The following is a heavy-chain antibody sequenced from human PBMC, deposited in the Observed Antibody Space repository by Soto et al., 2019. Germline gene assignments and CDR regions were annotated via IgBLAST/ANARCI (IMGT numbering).Heavy chain of an antibody. D-gene: IGHD3-10*01. J-gene: IGHJ4*02. CDR3: TRGPRSTSTGSGAF. V-gene: IGHV3-74*01. Sequence: GGSLRLSCAASGFTFSMYWMHWVRQVPGKGPEWVSRINDDGSSTNYADSVKGRFTISRDNAKNTLYLQMNDLRAEDTAVYYCTRGPRSTSTGSGAFWGQGTLVTVSS. CDR1: GFTFSMYW. CDR2: INDDGSST.